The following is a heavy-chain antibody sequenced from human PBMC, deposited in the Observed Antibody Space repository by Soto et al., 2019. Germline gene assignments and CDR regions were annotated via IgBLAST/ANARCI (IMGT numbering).Heavy chain of an antibody. CDR2: ISYDGRNK. CDR1: GFSFSNYG. CDR3: VKDGLERLRARASDFHGVDV. Sequence: GGSLRLFCAASGFSFSNYGMHWVRQAPGKGLEWVALISYDGRNKYYGDSVEGRFTISRDNSKNTVDLRMNSLRVEDTAVYYSVKDGLERLRARASDFHGVDVWGQGTKVTVSS. V-gene: IGHV3-30*18. D-gene: IGHD1-1*01. J-gene: IGHJ6*02.